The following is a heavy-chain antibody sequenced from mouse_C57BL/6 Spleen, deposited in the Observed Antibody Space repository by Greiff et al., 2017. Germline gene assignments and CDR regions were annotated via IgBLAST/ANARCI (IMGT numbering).Heavy chain of an antibody. Sequence: QVQLQQPGAELVKPGASVKLSCKASGYTFTSYWMPWVKQRPGQGLEWIGEIDPSDSYTNYNQKFKGKATLTVDTSSSTAYMQLSSLTSEDSAVYYCARKRDDRAMDYWGQGTSVTVSS. CDR3: ARKRDDRAMDY. D-gene: IGHD2-14*01. J-gene: IGHJ4*01. CDR1: GYTFTSYW. V-gene: IGHV1-50*01. CDR2: IDPSDSYT.